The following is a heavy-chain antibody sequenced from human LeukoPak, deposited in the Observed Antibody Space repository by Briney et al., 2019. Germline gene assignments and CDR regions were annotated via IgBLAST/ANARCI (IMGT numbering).Heavy chain of an antibody. J-gene: IGHJ4*02. CDR1: GGSINSYY. Sequence: SETLSLTCAVSGGSINSYYWSWIRQPPGKGLDWIGHIYSSGSTNYNPSLKSRVTISLDTSKNQFSLKLSSVTAADTAVYYCARDSGTYNDYWGQGILVAVSS. D-gene: IGHD1-26*01. CDR2: IYSSGST. V-gene: IGHV4-59*01. CDR3: ARDSGTYNDY.